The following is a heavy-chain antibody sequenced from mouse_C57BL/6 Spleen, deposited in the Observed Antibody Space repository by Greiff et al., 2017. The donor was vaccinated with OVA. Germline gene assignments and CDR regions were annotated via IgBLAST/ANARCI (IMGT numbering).Heavy chain of an antibody. CDR2: IDPSDSYT. Sequence: QVQLQQPGAELVMPGASVKLSCKASGYTFTSYWMHWVKQRPGQGLEWIGEIDPSDSYTNYNQKFKGKSTLTVDKSSSTAYMQLSSMISEDSAVYDCARGITTVVGGAYWGQGTLVTVSA. CDR3: ARGITTVVGGAY. D-gene: IGHD1-1*01. CDR1: GYTFTSYW. V-gene: IGHV1-69*01. J-gene: IGHJ3*01.